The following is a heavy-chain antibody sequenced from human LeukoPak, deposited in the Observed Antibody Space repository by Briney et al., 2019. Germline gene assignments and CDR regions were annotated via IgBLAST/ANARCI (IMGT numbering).Heavy chain of an antibody. V-gene: IGHV4-34*01. CDR3: ARGGRIAVAGDFDY. J-gene: IGHJ4*02. D-gene: IGHD6-19*01. Sequence: SETLSLTCAVYGGSFSGSYWSWIRQPPGKGLEWIGEINHSGSTNYNPSLKSRVTISVDTSKNQFSLKLSSVTAADTAVYYCARGGRIAVAGDFDYWGQGTLVTVSS. CDR1: GGSFSGSY. CDR2: INHSGST.